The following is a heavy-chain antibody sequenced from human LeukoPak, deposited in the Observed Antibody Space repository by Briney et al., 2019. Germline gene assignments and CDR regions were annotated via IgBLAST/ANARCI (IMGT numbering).Heavy chain of an antibody. CDR3: AREGGYCSSTRCYYYYYYMDV. V-gene: IGHV3-21*01. CDR2: ISSSSSYI. CDR1: GFTFSSYS. Sequence: GGSLRLSCAASGFTFSSYSMNWVRQAPGKGLEWVSSISSSSSYIYYADSVKGRFTISRDNAKNSLYLQMNSLRAEDTAVYYCAREGGYCSSTRCYYYYYYMDVWGKGTTVTVSS. J-gene: IGHJ6*03. D-gene: IGHD2-2*01.